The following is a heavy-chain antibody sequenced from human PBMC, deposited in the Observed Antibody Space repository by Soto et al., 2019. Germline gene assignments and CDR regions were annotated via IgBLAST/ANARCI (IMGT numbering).Heavy chain of an antibody. V-gene: IGHV3-48*01. CDR2: ISSSSSTI. D-gene: IGHD5-18*01. Sequence: PGGSLRLSCAASGFTFSSYSMNWVRQAPGKGLEWVSYISSSSSTIYYADSVKGRFTISRDNSKNTLYLQMNSLRAEDTAVYYCAKDRFEGIQLCPDCWGQGTLVTVSS. CDR1: GFTFSSYS. CDR3: AKDRFEGIQLCPDC. J-gene: IGHJ4*02.